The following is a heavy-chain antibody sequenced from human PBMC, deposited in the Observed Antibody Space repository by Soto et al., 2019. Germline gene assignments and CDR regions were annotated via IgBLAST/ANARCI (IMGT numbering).Heavy chain of an antibody. CDR1: GFIFSNFD. D-gene: IGHD3-10*01. V-gene: IGHV3-13*01. CDR2: IGFAGDT. J-gene: IGHJ5*02. Sequence: PGGSLRRSCGASGFIFSNFDMHWVRQTTEKGLEWVSGIGFAGDTNYSGSVKGRFTISRENAKNSLFLQMNSLRVGDTAVYYCVRGLPGGFDPWGQGTLVTVSS. CDR3: VRGLPGGFDP.